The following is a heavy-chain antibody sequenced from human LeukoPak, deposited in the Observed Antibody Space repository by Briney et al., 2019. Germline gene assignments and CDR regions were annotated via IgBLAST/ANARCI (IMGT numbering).Heavy chain of an antibody. CDR1: GFAFSSYA. V-gene: IGHV3-23*01. Sequence: GGSLRLSCAASGFAFSSYAMSWVRQAPGKGLEWVSAISVGGRSTYYADSVKGRFTLSRDNSKNTLYLQMNSLRAEDSAVYYCAKEAEGELYWGGYFEYWGQGTLVTVSS. D-gene: IGHD2-21*01. CDR2: ISVGGRST. CDR3: AKEAEGELYWGGYFEY. J-gene: IGHJ4*02.